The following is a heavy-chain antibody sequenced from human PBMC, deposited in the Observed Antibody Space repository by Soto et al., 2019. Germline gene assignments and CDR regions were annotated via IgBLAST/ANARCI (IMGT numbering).Heavy chain of an antibody. CDR1: GGTFSSYA. V-gene: IGHV1-69*13. J-gene: IGHJ6*02. CDR2: IIPIFGTA. Sequence: SVKVSCKASGGTFSSYAISWVRQAPGQGLEWMGGIIPIFGTANYAQKFQGRVTITADESTSTAYMELSSLRSEDTAVYYCARDHATVTTDYYYYGMDVWGQGTTGTVSS. D-gene: IGHD4-4*01. CDR3: ARDHATVTTDYYYYGMDV.